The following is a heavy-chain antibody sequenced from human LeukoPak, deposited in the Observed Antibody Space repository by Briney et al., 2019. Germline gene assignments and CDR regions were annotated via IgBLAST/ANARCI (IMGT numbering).Heavy chain of an antibody. CDR1: GGSISSYY. CDR2: IYYSGST. CDR3: ARDLQGNWFDP. V-gene: IGHV4-59*01. J-gene: IGHJ5*02. Sequence: PSETLSLTCTVSGGSISSYYWSWIRQPPGKGLEWIGYIYYSGSTNYNPSLKSRVTISVDTSKNQFSLKLSSVTAADTAVYYCARDLQGNWFDPWGQGTLVTVSS.